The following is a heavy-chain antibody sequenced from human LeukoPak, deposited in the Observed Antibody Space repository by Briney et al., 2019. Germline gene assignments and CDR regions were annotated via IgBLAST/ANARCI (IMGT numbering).Heavy chain of an antibody. J-gene: IGHJ4*02. CDR2: IIGDGSLI. V-gene: IGHV3-74*01. CDR1: GFTFSSSW. D-gene: IGHD6-13*01. CDR3: ARHDPGTAAPGVDY. Sequence: PGGSLRLSCAASGFTFSSSWMHWVRQVPGKGLVWVSCIIGDGSLIHYADSVKGRFTISRDNAKNSLYLQMNSLRAEDTAVYYCARHDPGTAAPGVDYWGQGTLVTVSS.